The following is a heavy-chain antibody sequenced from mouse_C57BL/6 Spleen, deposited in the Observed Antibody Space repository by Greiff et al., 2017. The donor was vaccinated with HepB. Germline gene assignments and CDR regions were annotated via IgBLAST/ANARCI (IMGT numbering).Heavy chain of an antibody. CDR2: ISSGSSTI. Sequence: EVQVVESGGGLVKPGGSLKLSCAASGFTFSDYGMHWVRQAPEKGLEWVAYISSGSSTIYYADTVKGRFTISRDNAKNTLFLQMTSLRSEDTAMYYCARDWDVFAYWGQGTLVTVSA. CDR3: ARDWDVFAY. D-gene: IGHD4-1*01. CDR1: GFTFSDYG. V-gene: IGHV5-17*01. J-gene: IGHJ3*01.